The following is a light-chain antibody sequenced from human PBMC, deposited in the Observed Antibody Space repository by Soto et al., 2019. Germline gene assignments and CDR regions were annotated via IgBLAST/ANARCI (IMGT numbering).Light chain of an antibody. CDR2: KDS. Sequence: SYELTQPSSVSVSPGKPARITCSGDVLAKKYARWFQQKPGQAPVLVIYKDSERPSGIPERFSGSSSGTTVTLTISGAQVEDEADYYCYSAVDNNQGVFGGGTKLTVL. V-gene: IGLV3-27*01. CDR1: VLAKKY. CDR3: YSAVDNNQGV. J-gene: IGLJ2*01.